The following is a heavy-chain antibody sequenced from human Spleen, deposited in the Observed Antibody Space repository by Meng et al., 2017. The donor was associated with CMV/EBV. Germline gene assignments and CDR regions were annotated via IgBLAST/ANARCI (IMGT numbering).Heavy chain of an antibody. Sequence: SVKVSCNVSEGTFSNYAISWVRQAPGQGLEWMGGIIPLFVTADYAQKLQGRVTFTTDESTSPSYMELSSLTSDDTAVYYCARSCSGGGCYLNYYYGMDVCGQGTTVTVSS. CDR3: ARSCSGGGCYLNYYYGMDV. CDR2: IIPLFVTA. D-gene: IGHD2-15*01. V-gene: IGHV1-69*05. J-gene: IGHJ6*02. CDR1: EGTFSNYA.